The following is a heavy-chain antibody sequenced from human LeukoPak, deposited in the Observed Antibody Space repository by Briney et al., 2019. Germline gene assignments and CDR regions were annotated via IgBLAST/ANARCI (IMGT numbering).Heavy chain of an antibody. V-gene: IGHV3-23*01. CDR2: ISGSGGST. CDR3: ALNGREVPSGAFDI. CDR1: GFTFSNYA. J-gene: IGHJ3*02. Sequence: GGSLRLPCAASGFTFSNYAMSWVRQAPGKGLEWVSAISGSGGSTYYADSVKGRFTISRDNSKNTLYLQMNSLRAEDTAVYYCALNGREVPSGAFDIWGQGTMVTVSS. D-gene: IGHD3-16*02.